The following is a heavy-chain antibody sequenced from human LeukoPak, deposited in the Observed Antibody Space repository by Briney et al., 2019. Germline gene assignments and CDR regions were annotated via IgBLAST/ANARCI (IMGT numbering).Heavy chain of an antibody. Sequence: GGSLRLSCAASGFTFSGSAIHWVRQASGKGLEWVGRIRDKANSYATAYIASVKGRFTISRDDSKNTAYLQMSSLKTEDTAVYYCTRWDCTTTGCYPFNYWGQGTLVTVSS. CDR1: GFTFSGSA. J-gene: IGHJ4*02. CDR3: TRWDCTTTGCYPFNY. CDR2: IRDKANSYAT. V-gene: IGHV3-73*01. D-gene: IGHD2-2*01.